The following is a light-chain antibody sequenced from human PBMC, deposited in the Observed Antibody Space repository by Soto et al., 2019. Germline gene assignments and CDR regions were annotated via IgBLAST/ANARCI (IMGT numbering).Light chain of an antibody. CDR3: QQYYSNPPGLT. CDR1: QSVLYSSSNKNY. Sequence: DIVMTQSPDSLAVSLGERATINCKSSQSVLYSSSNKNYLAWYQQKPGQPPKLLIYWASTRQSGVPDRFSGSGSGTDYTLTISSLQAEDVAVSYCQQYYSNPPGLTLGGGTKVEIK. V-gene: IGKV4-1*01. CDR2: WAS. J-gene: IGKJ4*01.